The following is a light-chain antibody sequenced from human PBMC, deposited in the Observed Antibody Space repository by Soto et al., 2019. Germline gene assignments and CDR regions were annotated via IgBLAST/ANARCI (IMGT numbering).Light chain of an antibody. V-gene: IGLV1-44*01. CDR2: SNT. CDR1: SSNIGSNT. Sequence: QSVLTQPPSASGSPGQTVTISCSGSSSNIGSNTLNWYQQLPGTAPTLLIYSNTPRPSGVPDRFSGSKSGTSASLAISGLQAEDEADYYCAACVDSLNARVFGTGTKVTVL. CDR3: AACVDSLNARV. J-gene: IGLJ1*01.